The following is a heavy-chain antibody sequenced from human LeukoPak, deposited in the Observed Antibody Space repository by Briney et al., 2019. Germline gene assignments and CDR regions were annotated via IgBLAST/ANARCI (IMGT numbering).Heavy chain of an antibody. CDR1: GYTFTSYG. CDR2: ISAYNGNT. V-gene: IGHV1-18*01. CDR3: ARSGSRIVWFGETMGYSDY. J-gene: IGHJ4*02. Sequence: ASVKVSCKASGYTFTSYGISWVRQATGQGLEWMGWISAYNGNTNYAQKLQGRVTMTTDTSTSTAYMELRSLRSDDTAVYYCARSGSRIVWFGETMGYSDYWGQGTLVTVSS. D-gene: IGHD3-10*01.